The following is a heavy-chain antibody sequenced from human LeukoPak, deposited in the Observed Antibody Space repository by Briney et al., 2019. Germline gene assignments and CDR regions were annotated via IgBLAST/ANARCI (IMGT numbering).Heavy chain of an antibody. CDR1: GGSISSSSYY. Sequence: SETLSLTCTVSGGSISSSSYYWSWIRQPAGKGLECIGRIYISGSTNYNPSLKSRVTMSVDTSKNQFSLKLSSVTAADTAVYYCARDRGTWNDDGFDYWGQGTLVTVSS. D-gene: IGHD1-1*01. J-gene: IGHJ4*02. CDR2: IYISGST. V-gene: IGHV4-61*02. CDR3: ARDRGTWNDDGFDY.